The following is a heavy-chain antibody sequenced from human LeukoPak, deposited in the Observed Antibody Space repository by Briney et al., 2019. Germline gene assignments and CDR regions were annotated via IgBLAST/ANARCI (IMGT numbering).Heavy chain of an antibody. CDR2: IIPIFGTA. D-gene: IGHD3-22*01. J-gene: IGHJ4*02. CDR1: GGTFSSYA. V-gene: IGHV1-69*13. Sequence: ASVKVSCKASGGTFSSYAISWVRQAPGQGLEWMGGIIPIFGTANYAQKFQGRVTITADESTSTAYMELSSLRSEDTAVYYCARQSDPYYYDSSGYFIRWGQGTLVTVSS. CDR3: ARQSDPYYYDSSGYFIR.